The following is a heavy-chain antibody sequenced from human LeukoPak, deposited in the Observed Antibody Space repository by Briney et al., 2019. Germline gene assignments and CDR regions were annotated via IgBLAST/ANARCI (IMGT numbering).Heavy chain of an antibody. CDR1: GGSISSYY. V-gene: IGHV4-4*07. J-gene: IGHJ4*02. D-gene: IGHD5-18*01. CDR2: IYTSGST. Sequence: PSETLSLTCTVSGGSISSYYGSWIRQPAGKGLEWIGRIYTSGSTNYNPSLKSRVTMSVDTSKNQFSLKLSSVTAADTAVYYCARDGIQLWDYYFDYWGQGTMVTVSS. CDR3: ARDGIQLWDYYFDY.